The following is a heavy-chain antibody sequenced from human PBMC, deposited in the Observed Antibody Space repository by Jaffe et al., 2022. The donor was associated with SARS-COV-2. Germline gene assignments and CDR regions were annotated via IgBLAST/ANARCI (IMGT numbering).Heavy chain of an antibody. J-gene: IGHJ5*02. CDR2: IKQDGSEK. CDR3: ARVPNDIWSGYYTGIRWFDP. Sequence: EVQLVESGGGLVQPGGSLRLSCAASGFTFSSYWMSWVRQAPGKGLEWVANIKQDGSEKYYVDSVKGRFTISRDNAKNSLYLQMNSLRAEDTAVYYCARVPNDIWSGYYTGIRWFDPWGQGTLVTVSS. CDR1: GFTFSSYW. V-gene: IGHV3-7*03. D-gene: IGHD3-3*01.